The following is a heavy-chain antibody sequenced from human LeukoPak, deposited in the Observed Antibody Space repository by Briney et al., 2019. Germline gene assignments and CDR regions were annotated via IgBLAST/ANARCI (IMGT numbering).Heavy chain of an antibody. D-gene: IGHD3-22*01. CDR2: IRSDGSNK. CDR1: GFTLSSYG. CDR3: AKDLGYDTDQ. Sequence: GSLRLSCAASGFTLSSYGIHWVRQAPGKGREWVAFIRSDGSNKYYSDSVKGRFTVSRDNSKNMVYLQMNSLRAEDTAMYYCAKDLGYDTDQWGQGTLVTVSS. J-gene: IGHJ5*02. V-gene: IGHV3-30*02.